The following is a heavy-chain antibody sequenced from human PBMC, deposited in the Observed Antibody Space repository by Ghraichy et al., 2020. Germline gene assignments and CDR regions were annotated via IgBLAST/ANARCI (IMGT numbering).Heavy chain of an antibody. D-gene: IGHD2-15*01. CDR3: ARVRCSGGSCSVDY. CDR1: GFTFSSYS. J-gene: IGHJ4*02. Sequence: GGSLRLSCAASGFTFSSYSMNWVRQAPGKGLEWVSSISSSSSYIYYADSVKGRFTISRDNAKNSLYLQMNSLRAEDTAVYYCARVRCSGGSCSVDYWGQGTLVTVSS. CDR2: ISSSSSYI. V-gene: IGHV3-21*01.